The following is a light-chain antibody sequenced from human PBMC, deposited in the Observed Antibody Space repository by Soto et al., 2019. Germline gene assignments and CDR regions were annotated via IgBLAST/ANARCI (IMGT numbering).Light chain of an antibody. V-gene: IGKV1-5*01. CDR1: QSITNW. Sequence: DIPMTQSPSTLSASVGDRVTITCRASQSITNWLAWYQQRPGKAPKLLIFDASSLQSGVPSRFSGSGSVTEFTLTVSSLQPDDFATYYCQQYHNFPYTFGQGTKLEI. CDR3: QQYHNFPYT. CDR2: DAS. J-gene: IGKJ2*01.